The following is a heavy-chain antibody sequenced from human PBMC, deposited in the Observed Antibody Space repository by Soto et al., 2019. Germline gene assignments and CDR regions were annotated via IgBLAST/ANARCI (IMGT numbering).Heavy chain of an antibody. CDR1: GYTFTGYY. D-gene: IGHD2-15*01. CDR3: ARDRRCSGGSCYSRDAFDI. CDR2: INPNSGGT. V-gene: IGHV1-2*04. Sequence: GASVKVSCKASGYTFTGYYMHWVRQAPGQGLEWMGWINPNSGGTNYAQKFQGWVTMTRDTSISTAYMELSRLRSDDTAVYYCARDRRCSGGSCYSRDAFDIWGQGTMVTVSS. J-gene: IGHJ3*02.